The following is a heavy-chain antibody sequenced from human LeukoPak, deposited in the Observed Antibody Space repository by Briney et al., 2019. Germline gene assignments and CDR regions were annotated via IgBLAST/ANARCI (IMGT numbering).Heavy chain of an antibody. CDR2: ISSSCSTI. CDR1: GFTFSSYS. CDR3: AREQYYSDSSGYTTLFDY. Sequence: GGSLRLSCAASGFTFSSYSMNWVRQAPGKGLEWVSYISSSCSTIYYADSVKGRFTISRDNAKNSLYLQMNSLRAEDTAVYYCAREQYYSDSSGYTTLFDYWGQGTLVTVSS. D-gene: IGHD3-22*01. J-gene: IGHJ4*02. V-gene: IGHV3-48*01.